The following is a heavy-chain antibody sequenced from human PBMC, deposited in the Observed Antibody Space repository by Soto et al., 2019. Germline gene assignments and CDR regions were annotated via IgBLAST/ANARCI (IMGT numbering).Heavy chain of an antibody. J-gene: IGHJ2*01. CDR3: VRYSRTLGGFFDL. D-gene: IGHD2-21*01. CDR1: GFTFSDSA. V-gene: IGHV3-73*02. Sequence: EVQLVESGGGLVQPGGSLKLSCAASGFTFSDSAMHWVRQASGEGLEWLGRIRSKGNNYATEYGASLKGRFTISRDDSKKTTYLQMSTLNTEDTAVYYCVRYSRTLGGFFDLWGRGTLVTVSS. CDR2: IRSKGNNYAT.